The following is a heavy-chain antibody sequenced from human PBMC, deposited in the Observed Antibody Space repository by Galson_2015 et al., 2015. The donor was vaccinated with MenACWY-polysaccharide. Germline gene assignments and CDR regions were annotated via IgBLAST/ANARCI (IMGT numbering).Heavy chain of an antibody. Sequence: SLRLSCAASGFTFSSYAMSWVRQAPGKGLEWVSAISGSGGSTYYADSVKGRFTISRDNSKNTLYLQMNSLRAEDTAVYYCAKVPGGITMVRGVVTAYYYGMDVWGQGTTVTVSS. V-gene: IGHV3-23*01. CDR3: AKVPGGITMVRGVVTAYYYGMDV. CDR1: GFTFSSYA. D-gene: IGHD3-10*01. J-gene: IGHJ6*02. CDR2: ISGSGGST.